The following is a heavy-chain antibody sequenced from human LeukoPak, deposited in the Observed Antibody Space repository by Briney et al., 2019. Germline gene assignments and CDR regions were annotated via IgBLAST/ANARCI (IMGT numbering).Heavy chain of an antibody. CDR3: AKDTEGYCSSTSCYILDY. V-gene: IGHV3-9*01. J-gene: IGHJ4*02. D-gene: IGHD2-2*01. CDR1: GFTFDDYA. Sequence: GGSLRLSCAASGFTFDDYAMHWVRQAPGKGLEWVSGISWNSGSIGYADSVKGRFTISRDSAKNSLYLQMNSLRAEDTALYYCAKDTEGYCSSTSCYILDYWGQGTLVTVSS. CDR2: ISWNSGSI.